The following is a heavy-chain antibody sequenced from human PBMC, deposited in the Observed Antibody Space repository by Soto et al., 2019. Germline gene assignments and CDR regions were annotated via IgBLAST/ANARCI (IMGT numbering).Heavy chain of an antibody. CDR2: IYTSGST. D-gene: IGHD5-12*01. V-gene: IGHV4-4*07. J-gene: IGHJ6*02. CDR3: ARDWTDSGYDWGVYYYYGMDV. CDR1: GGSISSYY. Sequence: PSETLSLTCTVSGGSISSYYWSWILQPAGKGLEWIGRIYTSGSTNYNPSLKSRVTMSVDTSKNQFSLKLSSVTAADTAVYYCARDWTDSGYDWGVYYYYGMDVWGQGTPVTVSS.